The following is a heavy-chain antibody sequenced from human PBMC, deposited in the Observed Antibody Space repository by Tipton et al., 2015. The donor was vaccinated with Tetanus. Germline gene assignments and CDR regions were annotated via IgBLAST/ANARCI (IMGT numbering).Heavy chain of an antibody. CDR3: AQTADNWFDP. V-gene: IGHV4-34*08. Sequence: TLSLTCAVYGGTFNNYFWTWIRQPPGKGLEWIGEINYDGSTNYNPSLRSRVTMSLDTTKNQFFLKVRSVTAADTAVYYCAQTADNWFDPWGQGTLVTVSS. J-gene: IGHJ5*02. CDR2: INYDGST. D-gene: IGHD1-1*01. CDR1: GGTFNNYF.